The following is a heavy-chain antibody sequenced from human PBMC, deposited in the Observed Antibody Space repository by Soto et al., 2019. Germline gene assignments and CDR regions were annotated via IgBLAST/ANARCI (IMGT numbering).Heavy chain of an antibody. V-gene: IGHV4-34*01. CDR1: GGSFSGYY. CDR3: ARTSRILTVYSR. Sequence: SETLSLTCAVYGGSFSGYYWSWIRQPPGKGLEWIGEINHSGSTNYNPSLKSRVTISVDTSKNQFSLKLSSVTAADTAVYYCARTSRILTVYSRWGQGTLVTVSS. D-gene: IGHD3-9*01. J-gene: IGHJ4*02. CDR2: INHSGST.